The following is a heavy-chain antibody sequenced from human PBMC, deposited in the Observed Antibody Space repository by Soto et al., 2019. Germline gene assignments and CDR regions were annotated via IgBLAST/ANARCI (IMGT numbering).Heavy chain of an antibody. CDR3: AKSSAIGKSDGMDG. Sequence: PGGSLRLSCAASGFTFSSYAMYWVRQAPGKGLECVSTVTAGVNTYYADSVKGRFTISRDNSKNSLYLQMSSLRADDTAVYYCAKSSAIGKSDGMDGWGQGTTVTVSS. CDR2: VTAGVNT. J-gene: IGHJ6*02. CDR1: GFTFSSYA. V-gene: IGHV3-23*01. D-gene: IGHD1-26*01.